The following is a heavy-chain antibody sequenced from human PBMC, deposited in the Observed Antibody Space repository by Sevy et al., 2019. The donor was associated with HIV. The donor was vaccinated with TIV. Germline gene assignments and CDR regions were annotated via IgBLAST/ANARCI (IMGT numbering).Heavy chain of an antibody. Sequence: GGSLRLSCAASGFTFSSYAMSWVRQAPGKGLEWVSAISGSGGSTYYEDSVKGRFTISRDNYKNTLYLQMNSMRVEDTDVYYCEKGGKWLRGEDYYYYMDVWGKGTTVTVSS. CDR1: GFTFSSYA. J-gene: IGHJ6*03. V-gene: IGHV3-23*01. CDR2: ISGSGGST. D-gene: IGHD5-12*01. CDR3: EKGGKWLRGEDYYYYMDV.